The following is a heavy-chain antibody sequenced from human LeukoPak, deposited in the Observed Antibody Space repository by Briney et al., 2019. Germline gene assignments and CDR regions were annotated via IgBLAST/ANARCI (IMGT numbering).Heavy chain of an antibody. D-gene: IGHD6-6*01. Sequence: ASVKDSCKASGYTFTRYGISWVRQAPGQGLERMGWISAYNGNTNYVQKLHGRVTMTTDTSTSTAYMELRSLRSDDTVVYYCARDPPNYSSSYYYYYYYMDVWGKGTTVTVSS. CDR2: ISAYNGNT. CDR3: ARDPPNYSSSYYYYYYYMDV. J-gene: IGHJ6*03. V-gene: IGHV1-18*01. CDR1: GYTFTRYG.